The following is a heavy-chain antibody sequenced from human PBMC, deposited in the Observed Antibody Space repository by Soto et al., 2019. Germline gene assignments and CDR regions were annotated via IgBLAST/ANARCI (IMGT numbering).Heavy chain of an antibody. J-gene: IGHJ4*02. V-gene: IGHV3-30*19. D-gene: IGHD3-16*01. CDR3: ARWGTTGGLAV. CDR1: GFTFRSYV. Sequence: QVQLVESGGGVVQPGTSLRLSCVGSGFTFRSYVIHWVRQAPGKGLEWVALTSSDGSNKYYDDSVKGRFTISRDNSRNKVDLQMDSLRLEDTALYYGARWGTTGGLAVWGQGTVVSVSS. CDR2: TSSDGSNK.